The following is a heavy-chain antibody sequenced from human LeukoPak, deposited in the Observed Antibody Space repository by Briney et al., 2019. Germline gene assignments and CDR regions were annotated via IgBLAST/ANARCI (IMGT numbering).Heavy chain of an antibody. J-gene: IGHJ4*02. D-gene: IGHD2-2*02. Sequence: PGGSLRLSCPASGFTFSSYSMNWVRQAPGKGLEWVSSISSSSSYIYYADSVKGRFTISRDNAKNSLYLQMNSLRAEDTAVYYCARVSRVPAAISHFDYWGQGTLVTVSS. CDR2: ISSSSSYI. CDR1: GFTFSSYS. V-gene: IGHV3-21*01. CDR3: ARVSRVPAAISHFDY.